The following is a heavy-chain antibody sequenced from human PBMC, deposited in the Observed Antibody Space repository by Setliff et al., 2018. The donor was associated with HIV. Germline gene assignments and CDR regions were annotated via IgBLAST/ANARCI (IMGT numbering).Heavy chain of an antibody. CDR3: ARDMTNYYDRSGLFGWFAS. V-gene: IGHV4-39*07. D-gene: IGHD3-22*01. Sequence: PSETLSLTCSVSGGSISGNSYCWGWIRQPPGKGLEWIGNVYHSGSTYYNPYLKSRVTIQVDKFKNQFSVKLRSVTVADTAVYYCARDMTNYYDRSGLFGWFASWGQGTLVTVSS. CDR2: VYHSGST. CDR1: GGSISGNSYC. J-gene: IGHJ5*01.